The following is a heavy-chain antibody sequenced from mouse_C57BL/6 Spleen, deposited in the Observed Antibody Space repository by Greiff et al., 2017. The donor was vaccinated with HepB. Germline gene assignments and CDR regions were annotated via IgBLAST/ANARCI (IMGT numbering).Heavy chain of an antibody. V-gene: IGHV1-69*01. CDR3: ALITAAGY. J-gene: IGHJ2*01. CDR2: IDPSDSYT. Sequence: VQLQQPGAELVMPGASVKLSCKASGYTFTSYWMHWVKQRPGQGLEWIGEIDPSDSYTNYNQKFMGKSTLTVDKSSSTAYMQLSSLTSEDSAVYYCALITAAGYWGQGTTLTVSS. D-gene: IGHD1-1*01. CDR1: GYTFTSYW.